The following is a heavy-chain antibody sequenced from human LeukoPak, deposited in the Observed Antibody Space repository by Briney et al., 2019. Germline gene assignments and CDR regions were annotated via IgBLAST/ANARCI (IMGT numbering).Heavy chain of an antibody. J-gene: IGHJ4*02. D-gene: IGHD3-10*01. Sequence: GRSLRLSCAVSGFTFSSYGMHWVRQAPGKGLEWVAVISYDGSNKYYADSVKGRFTISRDKSKNTLYLQMNSLRAEDAAVYYCLRDLIRGDQGTLVTVSS. CDR3: LRDLIR. V-gene: IGHV3-30*03. CDR2: ISYDGSNK. CDR1: GFTFSSYG.